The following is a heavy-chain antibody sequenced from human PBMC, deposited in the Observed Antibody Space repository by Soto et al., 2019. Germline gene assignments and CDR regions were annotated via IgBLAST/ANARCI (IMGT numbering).Heavy chain of an antibody. CDR1: GFSLRTPGVG. J-gene: IGHJ4*02. V-gene: IGHV2-5*01. D-gene: IGHD6-19*01. Sequence: QITLKESGPTLLKPTQTLTLTCTFSGFSLRTPGVGVGWIRQPPGKALEWLVFNFWNDDRRYSPSLKTRLTVSKDTSRNQVVLRVTNMGPEDTATYFCARSIHSCGYYYFDYWGQGILVTVSS. CDR3: ARSIHSCGYYYFDY. CDR2: NFWNDDR.